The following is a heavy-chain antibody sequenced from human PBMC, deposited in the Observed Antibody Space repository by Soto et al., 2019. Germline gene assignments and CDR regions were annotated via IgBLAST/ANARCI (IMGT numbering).Heavy chain of an antibody. Sequence: QVQLVQSGAEVKKPGASVKVSCKASGYTFTSYAMHWVRHAPGQRLEWMGWINAGNGNTKYSQKFQGRVTITRDTSASTAYMELSSLRSEDTAVYYCATTMKAAAGYFDYWGQGTLVTVSS. J-gene: IGHJ4*02. CDR3: ATTMKAAAGYFDY. CDR2: INAGNGNT. V-gene: IGHV1-3*01. D-gene: IGHD6-13*01. CDR1: GYTFTSYA.